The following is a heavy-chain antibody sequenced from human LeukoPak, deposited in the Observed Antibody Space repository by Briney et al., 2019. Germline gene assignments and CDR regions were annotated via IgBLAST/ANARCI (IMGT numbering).Heavy chain of an antibody. CDR3: ARDLVGYYYDSSGLDP. CDR2: IYTSGSI. Sequence: SETLSLTCTVSGGSISSYYWSWIRQPAGKGLEWIGRIYTSGSINYNPSLKSRVTMSVDTSKNQFSLKLSSVTAADTAVYYCARDLVGYYYDSSGLDPWGQGTLVTVSS. D-gene: IGHD3-22*01. CDR1: GGSISSYY. V-gene: IGHV4-4*07. J-gene: IGHJ5*02.